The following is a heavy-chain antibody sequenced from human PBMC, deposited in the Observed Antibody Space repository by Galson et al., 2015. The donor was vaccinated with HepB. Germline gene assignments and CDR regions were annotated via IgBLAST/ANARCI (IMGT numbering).Heavy chain of an antibody. Sequence: SLRLSCAASGFTFDSYGMSWVRQAPGKGLEWVSGISGSGGGTYYADSVKGRFTISRENSKNTMYLQMNTLSAADTAVYYCAKGVVAATLCWYFDLWGRGALVTVSS. D-gene: IGHD2-15*01. V-gene: IGHV3-23*01. CDR2: ISGSGGGT. CDR3: AKGVVAATLCWYFDL. J-gene: IGHJ2*01. CDR1: GFTFDSYG.